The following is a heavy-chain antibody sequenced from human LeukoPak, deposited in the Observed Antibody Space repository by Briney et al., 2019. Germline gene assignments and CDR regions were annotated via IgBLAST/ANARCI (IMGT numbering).Heavy chain of an antibody. CDR2: ISAYNGNT. D-gene: IGHD2-15*01. CDR3: ARASYCSDGSCYSDY. V-gene: IGHV1-18*01. Sequence: GASVTVSCKASGYTFTSYSISWVRQAPGQGLEWMGWISAYNGNTVSAQKVKGRVTMATDTSTSTAYMELRSLKSDDTAVYYCARASYCSDGSCYSDYWGQGTLVTVSS. J-gene: IGHJ4*02. CDR1: GYTFTSYS.